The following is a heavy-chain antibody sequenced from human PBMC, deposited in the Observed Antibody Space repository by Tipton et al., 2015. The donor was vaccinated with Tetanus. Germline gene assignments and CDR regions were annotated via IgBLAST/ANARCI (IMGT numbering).Heavy chain of an antibody. Sequence: GSLRLSCAASGFTFSSDWMHWVRQAPGKGLVWVSRIKRDGSSISYEDSVKGRFTISRDDSKNTLYLQMDSLTTEDTAVYYCARDDINYWGQGAQVTVAS. CDR3: ARDDINY. J-gene: IGHJ4*02. V-gene: IGHV3-74*01. CDR2: IKRDGSSI. CDR1: GFTFSSDW.